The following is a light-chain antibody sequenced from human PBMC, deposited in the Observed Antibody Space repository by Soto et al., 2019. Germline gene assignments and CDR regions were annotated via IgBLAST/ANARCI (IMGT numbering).Light chain of an antibody. V-gene: IGKV3-20*01. CDR1: QSVNNNF. CDR2: GAS. Sequence: EIVLTQSPGTLSLSPGERVTLSCRASQSVNNNFLAWYQQKPGQAPRLLIYGASSRATGIPDRFSGSGSGTDFTLIISRLEPEDFAVYYCQQYVSAPWTFGQGTMMEIK. CDR3: QQYVSAPWT. J-gene: IGKJ1*01.